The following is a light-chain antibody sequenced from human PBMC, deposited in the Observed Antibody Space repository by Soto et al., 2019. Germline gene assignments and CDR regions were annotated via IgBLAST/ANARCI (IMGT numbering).Light chain of an antibody. V-gene: IGKV1-5*03. CDR3: KKYNTNSRT. CDR1: ESIYSW. J-gene: IGKJ1*01. CDR2: KTS. Sequence: IQMTQSPSTLSASVGDTVTITCRASESIYSWLAWYKQIPGKAPQLLIYKTSTLQGGVPSRFSGSGSGAEYTLTISSLQPDDFATYFCKKYNTNSRTFSQGTRVENK.